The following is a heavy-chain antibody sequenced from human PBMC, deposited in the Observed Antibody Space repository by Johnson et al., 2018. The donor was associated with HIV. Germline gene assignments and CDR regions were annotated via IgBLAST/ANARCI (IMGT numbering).Heavy chain of an antibody. Sequence: VQLVESGGGLVQPGGSLRLSCAASGFTHRTYWMTWVRQAPGKGLEWVANINQDGSEKYYVDSVKGRFTISRDNAKNSLDLQMNSLRVEDTAVYYCARDGVVVVAGGWGAFDIWGLWTMVTVSS. CDR2: INQDGSEK. D-gene: IGHD2-15*01. CDR3: ARDGVVVVAGGWGAFDI. V-gene: IGHV3-7*01. CDR1: GFTHRTYW. J-gene: IGHJ3*02.